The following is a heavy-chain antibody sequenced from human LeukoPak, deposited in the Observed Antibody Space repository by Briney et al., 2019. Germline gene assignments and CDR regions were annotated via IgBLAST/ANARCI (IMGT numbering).Heavy chain of an antibody. CDR3: ARIGRILTYDY. J-gene: IGHJ4*02. CDR1: GFTFSSYS. CDR2: ISSSSSYI. Sequence: GGSLRLSCAASGFTFSSYSMNWVRQAPGKGLEWVSSISSSSSYIYYADSVKGRFTICRDNAKNSLYLQMNSLRAEDTAVYYCARIGRILTYDYWGQGTLVTVSS. V-gene: IGHV3-21*01. D-gene: IGHD3-9*01.